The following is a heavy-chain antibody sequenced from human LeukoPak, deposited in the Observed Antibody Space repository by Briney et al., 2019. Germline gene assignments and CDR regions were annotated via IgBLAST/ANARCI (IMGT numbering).Heavy chain of an antibody. CDR1: GVSISSSSYY. CDR2: IYYSGST. CDR3: ARGAAANYMDV. V-gene: IGHV4-39*07. D-gene: IGHD6-13*01. J-gene: IGHJ6*03. Sequence: SETLSLTCTVSGVSISSSSYYWGWIRQPPGKGLEWIGSIYYSGSTYYNPSLKSRVTISVDTSKNQFSLKLSSVTAADTAVYYCARGAAANYMDVWGKGTTVTVSS.